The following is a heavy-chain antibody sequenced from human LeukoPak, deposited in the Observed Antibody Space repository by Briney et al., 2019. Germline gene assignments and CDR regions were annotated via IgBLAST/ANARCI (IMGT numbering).Heavy chain of an antibody. Sequence: SETLSLTCTVSGGSISSYYWSWIRQPPGKGLEWIGYIYYSGSTNYNPSLKSRVTISVDTSKNQFSLKLSSVTAADTAVYYCARDTMVRGESDYWGQGTLVTVSS. CDR1: GGSISSYY. CDR2: IYYSGST. J-gene: IGHJ4*02. D-gene: IGHD3-10*01. V-gene: IGHV4-59*01. CDR3: ARDTMVRGESDY.